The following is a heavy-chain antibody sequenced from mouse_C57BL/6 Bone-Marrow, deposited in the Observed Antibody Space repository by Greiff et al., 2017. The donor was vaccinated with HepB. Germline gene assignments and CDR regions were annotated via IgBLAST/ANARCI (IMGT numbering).Heavy chain of an antibody. D-gene: IGHD2-1*01. CDR3: ARRDGLLYAMDY. CDR1: GYTFTSYW. Sequence: QVQLQQPGAELVKPGASVKLSCKASGYTFTSYWMHWVKQRPGQGLEWIGMIHPNSGSTNYNEKFKSKATLTVDKSSSTAYMQLSSLTSEDSAVYYCARRDGLLYAMDYWGQGTSVTVSS. CDR2: IHPNSGST. J-gene: IGHJ4*01. V-gene: IGHV1-64*01.